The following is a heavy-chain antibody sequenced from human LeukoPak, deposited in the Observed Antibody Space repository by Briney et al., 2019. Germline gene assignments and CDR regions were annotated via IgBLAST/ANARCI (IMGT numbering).Heavy chain of an antibody. CDR1: GLTFSSYG. J-gene: IGHJ5*02. V-gene: IGHV3-30*18. CDR3: TKEGLGSGSHFSGWFDP. Sequence: GGSLRLSCAASGLTFSSYGMHWVRQAPGKGLEWLAVISSDGSIQYYADSVKGRFIISRDPYKNTLYLQMTSLRAEDTAVYYCTKEGLGSGSHFSGWFDPWGQGTLVTVSS. CDR2: ISSDGSIQ. D-gene: IGHD3-10*01.